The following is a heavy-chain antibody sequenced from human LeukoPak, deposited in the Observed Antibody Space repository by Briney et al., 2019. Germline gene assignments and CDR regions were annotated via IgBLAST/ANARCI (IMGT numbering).Heavy chain of an antibody. D-gene: IGHD3-22*01. CDR2: IKQDGSEK. CDR1: GFTFSSYW. CDR3: ARSGYYYDSSGYCSDY. J-gene: IGHJ4*02. Sequence: GGSLRLSCAASGFTFSSYWMSWVRQAPGKGLEWVANIKQDGSEKYYVDSVKGRFTISRDNAKNSLYLQMNSLRAEDTAVYYCARSGYYYDSSGYCSDYWGQGTLVTVSS. V-gene: IGHV3-7*01.